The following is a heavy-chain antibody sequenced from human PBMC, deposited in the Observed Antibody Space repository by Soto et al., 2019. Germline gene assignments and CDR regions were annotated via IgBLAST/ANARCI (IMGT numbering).Heavy chain of an antibody. D-gene: IGHD6-13*01. CDR1: GGNISSNNNY. J-gene: IGHJ6*02. V-gene: IGHV4-39*01. CDR2: IYYSGST. Sequence: SQTHSLSYTVAGGNISSNNNYWGWIRQPPGKGLVWIGSIYYSGSTYYNPSLKSRVTISVDTSKNQFSLKLSSVTAADTAVYYCARHFSSSWFEDYYYYYGMDVWGQGTTVTVSS. CDR3: ARHFSSSWFEDYYYYYGMDV.